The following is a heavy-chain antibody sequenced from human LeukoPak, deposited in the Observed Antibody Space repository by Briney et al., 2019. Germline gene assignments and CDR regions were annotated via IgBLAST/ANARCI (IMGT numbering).Heavy chain of an antibody. J-gene: IGHJ6*03. D-gene: IGHD3-3*01. CDR3: ARASGYYHYFYYYMDV. Sequence: PSETLSLTCAVYGGSFSGYYWSWIRQPPGKGLEWIGEINHSGSTNYNPSLKSRVTISVDTSKNQFSLKLSSVTAADTAVYFCARASGYYHYFYYYMDVWGKGTTVTVSS. CDR1: GGSFSGYY. V-gene: IGHV4-34*01. CDR2: INHSGST.